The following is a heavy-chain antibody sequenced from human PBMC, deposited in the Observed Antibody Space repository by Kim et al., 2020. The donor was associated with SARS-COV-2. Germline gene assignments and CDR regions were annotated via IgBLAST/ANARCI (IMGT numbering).Heavy chain of an antibody. V-gene: IGHV6-1*01. Sequence: LYNDYSVSGKGRITISPDTSQDQFSRQLNSMTPEDTAVYYCARGINSAFDIWGQGTVVTVSS. J-gene: IGHJ3*02. CDR2: LYN. D-gene: IGHD5-18*01. CDR3: ARGINSAFDI.